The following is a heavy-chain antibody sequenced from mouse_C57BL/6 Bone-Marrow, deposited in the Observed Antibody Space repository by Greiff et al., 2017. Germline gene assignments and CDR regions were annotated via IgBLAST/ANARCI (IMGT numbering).Heavy chain of an antibody. CDR3: ARTWNFDY. J-gene: IGHJ2*01. Sequence: LVESGAELARPGASVKLSCKASGYTFTSYGISWVKQRTGQGLEWIGEIYPRSGNTYYNDKFKGKATLTADKSSSTAYMGLRSLTSEDSAVYFCARTWNFDYWGQGTTLTVSS. V-gene: IGHV1-81*01. CDR2: IYPRSGNT. CDR1: GYTFTSYG.